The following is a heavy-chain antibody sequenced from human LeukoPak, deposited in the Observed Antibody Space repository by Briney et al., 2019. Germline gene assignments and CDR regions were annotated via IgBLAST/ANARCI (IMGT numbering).Heavy chain of an antibody. J-gene: IGHJ5*02. Sequence: SETLSLTCTVSGDSISSYYWSWIRQPPGKGLEWIGYIYYSGSTNYNPSLKSRVTISVDTSKNQFSLKLSSVTAADTAVYYCARDYSQLGRFDPWGQGTQVTVSS. V-gene: IGHV4-59*01. D-gene: IGHD6-6*01. CDR3: ARDYSQLGRFDP. CDR1: GDSISSYY. CDR2: IYYSGST.